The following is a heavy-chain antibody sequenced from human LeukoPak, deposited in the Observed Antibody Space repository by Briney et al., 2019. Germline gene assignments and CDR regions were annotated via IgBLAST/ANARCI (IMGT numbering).Heavy chain of an antibody. V-gene: IGHV3-23*01. CDR1: RFSFSTYA. D-gene: IGHD4-11*01. Sequence: ASGSLRLSCAASRFSFSTYAMNWVRQAPGKGLEWVSGLSGSGATTYYADSVKGRFTISRDNSKNTLYLQMNSLRAEDTAVYYCAKDHDYRREYYFDYWGQGTLVTVSS. CDR3: AKDHDYRREYYFDY. CDR2: LSGSGATT. J-gene: IGHJ4*02.